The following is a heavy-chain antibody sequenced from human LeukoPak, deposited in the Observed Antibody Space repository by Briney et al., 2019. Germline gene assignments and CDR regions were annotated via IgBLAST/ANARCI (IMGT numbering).Heavy chain of an antibody. J-gene: IGHJ4*02. CDR1: GFTFSSSA. D-gene: IGHD2-15*01. V-gene: IGHV3-23*01. CDR3: AKQLGYCSDGSCYLPY. Sequence: PGGSLRLSCAASGFTFSSSAMSWVRQAPGKGLEWVSAISNNGGYTYYADSVQGRFTISRDNAKSTLCLQMNSLRAEDTAVYYCAKQLGYCSDGSCYLPYWRQGPLVPVSS. CDR2: ISNNGGYT.